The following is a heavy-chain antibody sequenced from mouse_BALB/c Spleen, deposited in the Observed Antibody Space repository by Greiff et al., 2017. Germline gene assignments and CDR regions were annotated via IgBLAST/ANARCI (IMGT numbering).Heavy chain of an antibody. CDR2: INSNGGST. V-gene: IGHV5-6-3*01. CDR3: ARDENYGNPFAY. CDR1: GFTFSSYG. Sequence: EVHLVESGGGLVQPGGSLKLSCVASGFTFSSYGMSWVRQTPDKRLELVATINSNGGSTYYPDSVKGRFTISRDNAKNTLYLQMSSLKSEDTAMYYCARDENYGNPFAYWGQGTLVTVSA. J-gene: IGHJ3*01. D-gene: IGHD2-1*01.